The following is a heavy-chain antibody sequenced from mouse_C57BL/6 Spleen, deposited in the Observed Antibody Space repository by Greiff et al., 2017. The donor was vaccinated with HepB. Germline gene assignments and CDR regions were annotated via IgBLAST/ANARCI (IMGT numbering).Heavy chain of an antibody. CDR3: ALIYYGNSVGLAY. Sequence: VKLMESGPGLVQPSQSLSITCTVSGFSLTSYGVHWVRQSPGKGLEWLGVIWSGGSTDYNAAFISRLSISKDNSKSQVFFKMNSLQADDTAIYYCALIYYGNSVGLAYWGQGTLVTVSA. CDR1: GFSLTSYG. J-gene: IGHJ3*01. D-gene: IGHD2-1*01. CDR2: IWSGGST. V-gene: IGHV2-2*01.